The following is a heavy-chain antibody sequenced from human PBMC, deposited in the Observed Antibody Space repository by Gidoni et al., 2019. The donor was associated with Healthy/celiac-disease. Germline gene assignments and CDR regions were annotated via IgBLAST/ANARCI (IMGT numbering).Heavy chain of an antibody. Sequence: VQLVESGGGVVQPGRSLRLSCAASGFTFSRYGMHWVRQAPGKGLEWVAVISYDGSNKYYADSVKGRFTISRDNSKNTLYLQMNSPRAEDTAVYYCAKPSSGSYYNAADAFDIWGQGTMVTVSS. J-gene: IGHJ3*02. D-gene: IGHD3-10*01. CDR3: AKPSSGSYYNAADAFDI. CDR2: ISYDGSNK. V-gene: IGHV3-30*18. CDR1: GFTFSRYG.